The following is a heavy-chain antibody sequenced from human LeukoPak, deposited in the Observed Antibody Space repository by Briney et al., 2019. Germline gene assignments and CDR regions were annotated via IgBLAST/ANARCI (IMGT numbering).Heavy chain of an antibody. CDR1: GYFISSGYY. CDR3: ARDDYYDSSGYYSDY. CDR2: IYQSGST. V-gene: IGHV4-38-2*02. D-gene: IGHD3-22*01. J-gene: IGHJ4*02. Sequence: PSETLSLTCTVSGYFISSGYYWGWIRQPPGKGLEWIGSIYQSGSTYYNPSLKSRVTISVDTSKNQFSLRLSSVTAADTAVYYCARDDYYDSSGYYSDYWGQGTLVTVSS.